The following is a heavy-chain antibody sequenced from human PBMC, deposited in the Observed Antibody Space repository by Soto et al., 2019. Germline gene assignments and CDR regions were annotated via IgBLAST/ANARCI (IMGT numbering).Heavy chain of an antibody. Sequence: XQTLSLTCTVSGGSMNSSSYYWGGSRQPPGQGLEWIGSIYYSGNSYYNPSLKSRVSISVDTSQNQFSLKLNSVTAADTAVYYCATHYLYYGAPVWGQGTTVTVSS. CDR3: ATHYLYYGAPV. D-gene: IGHD4-17*01. J-gene: IGHJ6*02. CDR2: IYYSGNS. CDR1: GGSMNSSSYY. V-gene: IGHV4-39*01.